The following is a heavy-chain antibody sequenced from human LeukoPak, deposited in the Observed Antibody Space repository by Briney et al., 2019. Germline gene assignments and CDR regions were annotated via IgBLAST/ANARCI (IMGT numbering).Heavy chain of an antibody. D-gene: IGHD3-10*01. J-gene: IGHJ3*02. V-gene: IGHV4-59*01. CDR1: GGSISSYY. Sequence: SETLSLTCTVSGGSISSYYWSWIRQPPGKGLDWIGYIYYSGSTNYNPSLKSRVTISVDTSKNQFSLKLSSVTAADTAVYYCARGGVGYMWFGELWAFDIWGQGTMVTVSS. CDR2: IYYSGST. CDR3: ARGGVGYMWFGELWAFDI.